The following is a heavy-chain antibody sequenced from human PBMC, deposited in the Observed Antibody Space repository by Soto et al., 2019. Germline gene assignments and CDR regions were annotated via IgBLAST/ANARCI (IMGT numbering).Heavy chain of an antibody. CDR3: AREGLTSIAARLLSP. J-gene: IGHJ5*02. CDR1: GGSISSSSYY. Sequence: TSETLSLTCTVSGGSISSSSYYWGWIRQPPGKGLEWIGSIYYSGSTYYNPSLKSRVTISVDTSKNQFSLKLSSVTAADTAVYYCAREGLTSIAARLLSPWGQGTLVTVSS. CDR2: IYYSGST. D-gene: IGHD6-6*01. V-gene: IGHV4-39*02.